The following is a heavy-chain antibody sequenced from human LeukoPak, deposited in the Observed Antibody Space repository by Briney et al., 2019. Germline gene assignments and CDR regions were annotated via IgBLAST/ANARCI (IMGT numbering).Heavy chain of an antibody. V-gene: IGHV4-59*01. CDR2: IYYSGST. J-gene: IGHJ4*02. CDR1: GGSISSYY. CDR3: ARVAGLRSGFDY. Sequence: SETLSLTCTVSGGSISSYYWSWIRQPPGKGLEWIGYIYYSGSTNYNPSLKSRVTISVDTSKNQSSLKLSSVTAADTAVYYCARVAGLRSGFDYWGQGTLVTVSS. D-gene: IGHD5-12*01.